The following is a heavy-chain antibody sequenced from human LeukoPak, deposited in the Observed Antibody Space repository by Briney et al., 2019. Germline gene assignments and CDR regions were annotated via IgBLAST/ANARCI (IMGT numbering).Heavy chain of an antibody. CDR3: ARGHYYYMDV. J-gene: IGHJ6*03. CDR2: ISYDGSNK. Sequence: SGGSLRLSCAASGFTFSSYAMHWVRQAPGQGLEWVAVISYDGSNKYYADSVKGRFAISRDNSKNTLYLQMNSLRAEDTAVYYCARGHYYYMDVWGKGTTVTVSS. CDR1: GFTFSSYA. V-gene: IGHV3-30*09.